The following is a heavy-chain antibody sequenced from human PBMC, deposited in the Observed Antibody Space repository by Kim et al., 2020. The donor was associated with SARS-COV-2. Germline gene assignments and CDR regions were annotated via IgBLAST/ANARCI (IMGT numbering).Heavy chain of an antibody. D-gene: IGHD5-12*01. CDR3: AKDPTPKGYDADAFDI. Sequence: SVKGRFTISRDNAKNSLNLQMNSLRAEDTALYYCAKDPTPKGYDADAFDIWGQGTMVTVSS. J-gene: IGHJ3*02. V-gene: IGHV3-9*01.